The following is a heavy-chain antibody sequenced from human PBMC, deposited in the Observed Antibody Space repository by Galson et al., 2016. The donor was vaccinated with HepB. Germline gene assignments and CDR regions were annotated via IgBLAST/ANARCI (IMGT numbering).Heavy chain of an antibody. Sequence: CAISGDSVSTNRVAWDWIRQSPSRGLEWLGRTYYRSKWYNDYAVSVKSRITINPDTSKNQFSLQLKSVTPEDTAVHYCARSPTSAVAVAGYFDYWGQGTLVTVSA. D-gene: IGHD6-19*01. J-gene: IGHJ4*02. CDR2: TYYRSKWYN. CDR1: GDSVSTNRVA. CDR3: ARSPTSAVAVAGYFDY. V-gene: IGHV6-1*01.